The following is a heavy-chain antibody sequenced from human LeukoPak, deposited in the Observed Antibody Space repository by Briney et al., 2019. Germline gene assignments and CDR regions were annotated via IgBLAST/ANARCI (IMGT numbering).Heavy chain of an antibody. D-gene: IGHD2-15*01. CDR3: ARGSQWYDRTYLEY. CDR1: GYTFTGKY. Sequence: GASVKVSCKASGYTFTGKYLHWVRQAPGQGLEWMGWINPNSGATNYAQKFQGRVTMTRDTSINTAFMEMSSLISDDTAVYYCARGSQWYDRTYLEYWGQGTLVTVSS. V-gene: IGHV1-2*02. CDR2: INPNSGAT. J-gene: IGHJ4*02.